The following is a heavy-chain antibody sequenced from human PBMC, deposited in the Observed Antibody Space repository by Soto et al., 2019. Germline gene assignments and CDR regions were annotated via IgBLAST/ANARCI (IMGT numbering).Heavy chain of an antibody. J-gene: IGHJ5*02. V-gene: IGHV1-69*01. CDR2: IIPIFGTA. CDR1: GGTFSSYA. Sequence: QVQLVQSGAEVKKPGSSVKVSCKASGGTFSSYAISWVRQAPGQGLEWMGGIIPIFGTANYAQKFQGRVTSTADQPTSTADMERSSLRSEDTAVDYCARVQGRTSSMVNWFDPWGQGTLVTVSS. CDR3: ARVQGRTSSMVNWFDP. D-gene: IGHD2-2*01.